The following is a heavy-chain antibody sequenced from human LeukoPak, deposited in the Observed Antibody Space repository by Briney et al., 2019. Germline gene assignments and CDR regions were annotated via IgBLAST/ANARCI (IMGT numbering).Heavy chain of an antibody. J-gene: IGHJ4*02. Sequence: GGSLRLSCAASGFTFSSHDMHWVRQATGRGLEWVSSIGTAGDAYYPGSVKGRFTISRENATNSLYLQMNSLRAGDTAVYYCARGSCSSTSCYTLNPLDYWGQGTLVTVSS. D-gene: IGHD2-2*02. V-gene: IGHV3-13*04. CDR2: IGTAGDA. CDR3: ARGSCSSTSCYTLNPLDY. CDR1: GFTFSSHD.